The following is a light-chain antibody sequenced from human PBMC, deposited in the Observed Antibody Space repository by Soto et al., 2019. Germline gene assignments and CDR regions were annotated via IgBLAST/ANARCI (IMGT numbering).Light chain of an antibody. J-gene: IGKJ3*01. CDR3: QQYNSYSQFT. V-gene: IGKV1-5*03. CDR2: KAS. Sequence: DIQMTQSPSTLSASVGDRVTITCRASQSISSWLAWYQQKPGKAPKLLIYKASSLESGVPSRFSGSGSGTEFTLTIISLQPDDFAAYYCQQYNSYSQFTFGTGTKVDIK. CDR1: QSISSW.